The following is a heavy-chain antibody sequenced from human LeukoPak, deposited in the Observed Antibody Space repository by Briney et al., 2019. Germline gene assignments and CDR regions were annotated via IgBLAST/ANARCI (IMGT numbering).Heavy chain of an antibody. CDR3: ARDYSGSGSYYYYYMDV. Sequence: PGGSLRLSCAASGFSFSSYWMSWVRQAPGKGLEWVANIKQDGSDKKYVDSVKGRFTISRDNAKNSLYLQMNSLRAEDTAVYYCARDYSGSGSYYYYYMDVWGKGTTVTVSS. CDR1: GFSFSSYW. V-gene: IGHV3-7*01. D-gene: IGHD3-10*01. CDR2: IKQDGSDK. J-gene: IGHJ6*03.